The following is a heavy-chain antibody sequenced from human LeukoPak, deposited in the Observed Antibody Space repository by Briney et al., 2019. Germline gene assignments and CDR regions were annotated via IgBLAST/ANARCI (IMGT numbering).Heavy chain of an antibody. Sequence: GASVKVSCKASGYTFTSYGISWVRQAPGQGLEWMGWISAYNGNTNYAQKLRGRVTMTTDTSTSTAYMELRSLRSDDTAVYYCARRSIGSGYYTFDYWGQGTLVTVSS. D-gene: IGHD3-22*01. CDR2: ISAYNGNT. CDR1: GYTFTSYG. CDR3: ARRSIGSGYYTFDY. V-gene: IGHV1-18*01. J-gene: IGHJ4*02.